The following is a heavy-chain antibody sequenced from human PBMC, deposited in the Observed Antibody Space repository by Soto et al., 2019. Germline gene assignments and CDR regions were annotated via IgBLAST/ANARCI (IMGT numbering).Heavy chain of an antibody. Sequence: QVQLVQSGAEVKKPGSSVKVSGKASGGTFSSYTISWVRQAPGQGLEWMGRIIPILGIANYAQKFQGRVTITADKSTSTAYMELSSLRSEDTAVYYCARALDIEYYYYYMDVWGKGTTVTVSS. J-gene: IGHJ6*03. V-gene: IGHV1-69*02. D-gene: IGHD5-12*01. CDR1: GGTFSSYT. CDR3: ARALDIEYYYYYMDV. CDR2: IIPILGIA.